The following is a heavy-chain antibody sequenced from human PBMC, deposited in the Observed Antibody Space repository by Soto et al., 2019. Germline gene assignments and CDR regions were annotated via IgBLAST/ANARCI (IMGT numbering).Heavy chain of an antibody. V-gene: IGHV3-43*01. CDR2: ISWDGGST. CDR1: GFTFDDYT. CDR3: AKETFPDGYGMDV. J-gene: IGHJ6*02. Sequence: GGSLRLSCAASGFTFDDYTMHWVRQAPGKGLEWVSLISWDGGSTYYADSVKGRFTISRDNSKNSLYLQMNSLRTEDTALYYCAKETFPDGYGMDVWGQGTTVTVSS.